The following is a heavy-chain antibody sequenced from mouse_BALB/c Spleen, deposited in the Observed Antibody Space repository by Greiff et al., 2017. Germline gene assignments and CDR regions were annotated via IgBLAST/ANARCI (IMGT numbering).Heavy chain of an antibody. V-gene: IGHV5-17*02. J-gene: IGHJ2*01. CDR1: GFTFSSFG. CDR2: ISSGSSTI. CDR3: ASGYYGSSFDS. D-gene: IGHD1-1*01. Sequence: EVKLMESGGGLVQPGGSLKLSCAASGFTFSSFGMHWVRQAPEKGLEWVAYISSGSSTIYYADTVKGRFTISRDNPKNTLFLQMTSLRSEDTAMYYCASGYYGSSFDSWGQGTTLTVSS.